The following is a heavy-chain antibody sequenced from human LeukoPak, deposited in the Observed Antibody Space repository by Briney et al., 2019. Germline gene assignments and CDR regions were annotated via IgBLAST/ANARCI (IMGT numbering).Heavy chain of an antibody. CDR1: GGYISNYY. J-gene: IGHJ5*02. D-gene: IGHD6-13*01. CDR3: ARDRARSRWSFDP. V-gene: IGHV4-4*07. CDR2: IFISGST. Sequence: SETLSLACTASGGYISNYYWSWIRQPAGKGLEWIGRIFISGSTDYNPSFKSRVTMSVDTSKTQFSLKLSSVTAADTAVYYCARDRARSRWSFDPWGQGTLVTVSS.